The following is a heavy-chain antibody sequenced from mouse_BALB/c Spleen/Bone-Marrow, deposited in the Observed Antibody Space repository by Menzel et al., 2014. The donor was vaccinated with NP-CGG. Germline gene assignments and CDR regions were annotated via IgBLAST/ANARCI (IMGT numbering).Heavy chain of an antibody. Sequence: QVHVKQSGAELAKPGASVKMSCKASGYTFTSYWMHWVKQRPGLGLEWIGYINPSTGYTEYNQKFKDKATLTADKSSSTAYMQLSSLTSEDSAVYYCARLTTVVPYDYWGQGTTLTVSS. CDR3: ARLTTVVPYDY. CDR1: GYTFTSYW. CDR2: INPSTGYT. V-gene: IGHV1-7*01. J-gene: IGHJ2*01. D-gene: IGHD1-1*01.